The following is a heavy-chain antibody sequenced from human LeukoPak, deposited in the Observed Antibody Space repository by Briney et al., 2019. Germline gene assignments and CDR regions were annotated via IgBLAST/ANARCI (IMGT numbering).Heavy chain of an antibody. J-gene: IGHJ3*02. Sequence: GGSLRLSCAASGFTVSSNYMSWVRQAPGRGLEWVSVIYSGGGTYYADSVKGRFTISRDNSKNTLYLQMNSLRAEDTAVYYCARVRGYYDSSGPTYAFDIWGQGTMVTVSS. CDR1: GFTVSSNY. V-gene: IGHV3-53*01. CDR2: IYSGGGT. D-gene: IGHD3-22*01. CDR3: ARVRGYYDSSGPTYAFDI.